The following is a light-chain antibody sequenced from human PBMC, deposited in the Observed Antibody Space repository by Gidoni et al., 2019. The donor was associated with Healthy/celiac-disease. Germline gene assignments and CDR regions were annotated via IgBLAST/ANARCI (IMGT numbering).Light chain of an antibody. Sequence: AIRMTQSPSSFSASTGDRVTITCRASQGISSYLAWYQQKPGKAPKLLIYAASTLQSGVPSRFSGSGSGTDFTLTISCLQSEDFATYYCQQYYSYPGTFGPXTKVDIK. CDR2: AAS. J-gene: IGKJ3*01. CDR3: QQYYSYPGT. V-gene: IGKV1-8*01. CDR1: QGISSY.